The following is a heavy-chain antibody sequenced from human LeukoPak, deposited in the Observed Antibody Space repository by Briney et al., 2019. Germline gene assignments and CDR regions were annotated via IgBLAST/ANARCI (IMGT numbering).Heavy chain of an antibody. CDR1: GFTFSNYW. CDR3: ARTYYHDSSAYRPSDY. V-gene: IGHV3-7*01. Sequence: GGSLRLSCAASGFTFSNYWMSWVRQASGKGLEWVANIKQDGSEKHYVDSVKARFTISRDNAKNSLYVQMNSLRAEDTAVYYCARTYYHDSSAYRPSDYWGQGTLVTVSS. CDR2: IKQDGSEK. D-gene: IGHD3-22*01. J-gene: IGHJ4*02.